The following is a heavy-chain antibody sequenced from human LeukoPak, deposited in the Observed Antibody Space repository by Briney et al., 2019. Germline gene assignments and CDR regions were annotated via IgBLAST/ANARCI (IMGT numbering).Heavy chain of an antibody. CDR2: INPNTGDT. CDR1: RYTFTGFY. D-gene: IGHD3-9*01. V-gene: IGHV1-2*02. Sequence: GASVTVSCKASRYTFTGFYIHWVRQAPGQGLEWMGWINPNTGDTNYAQTFHGRVSMTRDPSITTAYMELSRLRSDDTAIYYCARDPLLTGYYWPYYFDYWGQGTLVTVSS. J-gene: IGHJ4*02. CDR3: ARDPLLTGYYWPYYFDY.